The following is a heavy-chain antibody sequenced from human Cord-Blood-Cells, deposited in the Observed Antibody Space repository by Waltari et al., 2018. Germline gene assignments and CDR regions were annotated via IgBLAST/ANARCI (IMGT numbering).Heavy chain of an antibody. Sequence: QVQLQESGPGLVKPSQNLSLTCTVPGCSISRGGYYWSGIRQPPGKGLEWIGYIYYRGSTYYNPSLKSRVTISVDTSKNQFSLKLSSVTAADTAVYYCARALLAAAGSEYFQHWGQGTLVTVSS. CDR3: ARALLAAAGSEYFQH. V-gene: IGHV4-31*03. D-gene: IGHD6-13*01. CDR1: GCSISRGGYY. J-gene: IGHJ1*01. CDR2: IYYRGST.